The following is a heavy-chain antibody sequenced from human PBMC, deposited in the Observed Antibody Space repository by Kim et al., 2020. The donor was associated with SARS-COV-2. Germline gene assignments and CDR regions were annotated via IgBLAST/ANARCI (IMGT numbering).Heavy chain of an antibody. CDR3: ARSDYSTPNWLDP. J-gene: IGHJ5*02. D-gene: IGHD4-4*01. Sequence: YSDSVKGRVTSSRDNTKHSLYLQMNSLSAEATAVYYCARSDYSTPNWLDPWGQGTLVTFSS. V-gene: IGHV3-21*01.